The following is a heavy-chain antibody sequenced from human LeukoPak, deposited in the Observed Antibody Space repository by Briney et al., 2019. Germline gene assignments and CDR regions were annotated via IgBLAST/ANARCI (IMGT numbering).Heavy chain of an antibody. J-gene: IGHJ1*01. D-gene: IGHD6-13*01. CDR2: IYTSGST. Sequence: SETLSLTCTVSGGSISSGSYYWSWIRQPAGKGLEWIGRIYTSGSTNYNPSLKSRVTISVDTSKNQFSLKLSSVTAADTAVYYCARTLRAAAGRGLLQHWGQGTLVTVSS. V-gene: IGHV4-61*02. CDR3: ARTLRAAAGRGLLQH. CDR1: GGSISSGSYY.